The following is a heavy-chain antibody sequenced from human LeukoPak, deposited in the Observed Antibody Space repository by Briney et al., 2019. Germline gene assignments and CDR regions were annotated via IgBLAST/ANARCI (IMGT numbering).Heavy chain of an antibody. J-gene: IGHJ5*01. CDR2: IHHSGIT. Sequence: SETLSLTCAVSGYSISSGYYWAWIGQSPGKGLEWIGSIHHSGITYNNPSLKSRLTISIDTSKNQFALKLSSVTAADTAVYYCASDVALNWYFFWGQGTLVTVSS. CDR1: GYSISSGYY. CDR3: ASDVALNWYFF. D-gene: IGHD3-16*01. V-gene: IGHV4-38-2*01.